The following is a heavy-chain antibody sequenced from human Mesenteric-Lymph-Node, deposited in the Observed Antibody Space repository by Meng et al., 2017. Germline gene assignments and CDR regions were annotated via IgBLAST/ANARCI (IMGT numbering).Heavy chain of an antibody. V-gene: IGHV7-4-1*02. CDR3: AASGGGFDY. J-gene: IGHJ4*02. Sequence: QVPRVPSGHELKQPGDSGKVSVKASAYTFTDYDINWVRQAPGQGLEWMGWINTNTGNPTYAQGFTGRFVFSLDTSVSTAHLQISTLTAEDTVVYYCAASGGGFDYWGQGTLVTVSS. CDR2: INTNTGNP. CDR1: AYTFTDYD. D-gene: IGHD1-26*01.